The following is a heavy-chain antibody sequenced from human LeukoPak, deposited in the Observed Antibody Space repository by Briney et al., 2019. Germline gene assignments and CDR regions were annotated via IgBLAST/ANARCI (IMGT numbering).Heavy chain of an antibody. V-gene: IGHV1-46*01. CDR1: GYTFTSYY. CDR3: ARAGYSSFLDP. J-gene: IGHJ5*02. Sequence: ASVKVSCKASGYTFTSYYMHWVRQAPGQGLEWMGIINPSGGSTSYAQKFQGRVTMTRDMSTSTVYMELRSLRSEDTAVYYCARAGYSSFLDPWGQGTLVTVSS. D-gene: IGHD6-13*01. CDR2: INPSGGST.